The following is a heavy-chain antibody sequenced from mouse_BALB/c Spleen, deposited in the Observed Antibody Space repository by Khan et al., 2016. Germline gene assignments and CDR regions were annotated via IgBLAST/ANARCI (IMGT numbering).Heavy chain of an antibody. V-gene: IGHV14-3*02. CDR2: IDPANGNT. CDR1: GFNIKDTY. J-gene: IGHJ2*01. CDR3: ASPVVADFDY. D-gene: IGHD1-1*01. Sequence: VQLQQSGAELVKPGASVKLSCTASGFNIKDTYMHWVKQRPEQGLEWIGRIDPANGNTKYDPKFQGKATITADTSSNTAYLQLSSLTSEAPACYYCASPVVADFDYWGQGTTLTVSS.